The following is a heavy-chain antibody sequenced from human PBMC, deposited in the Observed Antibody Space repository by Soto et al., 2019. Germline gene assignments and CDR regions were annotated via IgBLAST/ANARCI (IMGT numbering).Heavy chain of an antibody. CDR1: GFSFSSYG. D-gene: IGHD3-22*01. CDR2: ISYDGSNE. CDR3: AKDTYYYDSSGYYIFDY. J-gene: IGHJ4*02. V-gene: IGHV3-30*18. Sequence: QVQLVESGGGVVQPGRFLRLSCAASGFSFSSYGMHWVRQAPGKGLEWVAVISYDGSNEHYADSVKGRFTISRDNSKDXXYLQMNSLRAEDTAVYYCAKDTYYYDSSGYYIFDYWGQGTLVTVSS.